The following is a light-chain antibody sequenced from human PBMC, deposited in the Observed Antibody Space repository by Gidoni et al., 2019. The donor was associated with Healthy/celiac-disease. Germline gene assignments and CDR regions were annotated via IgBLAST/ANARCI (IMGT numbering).Light chain of an antibody. V-gene: IGKV1-39*01. J-gene: IGKJ2*01. Sequence: DIQMPKSPSSLSASVGDRVTITCRASQSISSYLNWYQQKPGKAPKLLIYAASSLQSGVTSRFSGSGSGTDFILTISSLQPEDFATYYCQQSYSTPYTFGQGTKLEIK. CDR1: QSISSY. CDR2: AAS. CDR3: QQSYSTPYT.